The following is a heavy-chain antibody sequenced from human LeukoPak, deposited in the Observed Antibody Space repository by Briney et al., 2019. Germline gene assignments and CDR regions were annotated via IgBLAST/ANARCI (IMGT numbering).Heavy chain of an antibody. D-gene: IGHD3-22*01. CDR3: ASGHYDSSGYVDDY. V-gene: IGHV4-59*01. Sequence: PSETLSLTCTVSGGSIRSYYWSWIRQPPGKGLEWIAYIYYSGSTNYNPSLKSRVTISVDTSKNQFSLKLSSVTAADTAVYYCASGHYDSSGYVDDYWGQGTLVTVSS. J-gene: IGHJ4*02. CDR2: IYYSGST. CDR1: GGSIRSYY.